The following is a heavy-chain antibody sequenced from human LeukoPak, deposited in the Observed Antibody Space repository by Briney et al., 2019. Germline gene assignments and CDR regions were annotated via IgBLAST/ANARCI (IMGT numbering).Heavy chain of an antibody. V-gene: IGHV4-38-2*02. Sequence: SETLSLTCAVSGYSISSGYYWGWIRQPPGKGLEWIGSIYHSGSTYYNPSLKSRVTISVDTSKNQFSLKLSSVTAADTAVYYCAREGHYYDSSGCYYYYYMDVWGKGTTVTVSS. CDR2: IYHSGST. CDR1: GYSISSGYY. CDR3: AREGHYYDSSGCYYYYYMDV. J-gene: IGHJ6*03. D-gene: IGHD3-22*01.